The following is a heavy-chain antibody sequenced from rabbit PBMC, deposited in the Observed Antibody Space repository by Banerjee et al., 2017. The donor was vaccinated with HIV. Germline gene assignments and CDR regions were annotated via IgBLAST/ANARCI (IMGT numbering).Heavy chain of an antibody. CDR1: GIDFSSYYY. V-gene: IGHV1S45*01. CDR3: VRDVAGYAGYGYYFNL. CDR2: IDNGDGST. Sequence: QEQLEESGGGLVKPGGSLTLTCKASGIDFSSYYYMCWVRQAPGKGPEWIACIDNGDGSTHYASWAKGRFTISKTSSTTVTLQLNSLTAADTATYFCVRDVAGYAGYGYYFNLWGPGTLVTVS. D-gene: IGHD7-1*01. J-gene: IGHJ4*01.